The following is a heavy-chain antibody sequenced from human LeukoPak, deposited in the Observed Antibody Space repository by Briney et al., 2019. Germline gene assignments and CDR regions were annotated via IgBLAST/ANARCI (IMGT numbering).Heavy chain of an antibody. V-gene: IGHV3-30*02. J-gene: IGHJ4*02. Sequence: GVSLRLSCAAAGFTFSTYGVHWVRQAPGKGLEWVAFIRNDGSNEYYADSVKGRFTISRDNSKNTLYLQMTSLRAEDTALYYCAKDANIGWSYSDYCGQGTLVTVSS. CDR1: GFTFSTYG. D-gene: IGHD6-19*01. CDR3: AKDANIGWSYSDY. CDR2: IRNDGSNE.